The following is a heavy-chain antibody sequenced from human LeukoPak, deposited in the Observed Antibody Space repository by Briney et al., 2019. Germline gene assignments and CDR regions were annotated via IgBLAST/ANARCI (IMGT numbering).Heavy chain of an antibody. D-gene: IGHD3-9*01. J-gene: IGHJ5*02. V-gene: IGHV3-21*01. CDR3: ARVLHFDWLSYH. Sequence: GGSLRLSCAASGFTFSSYSMNWVRQAPGKGLEWVSSISGTSSYIFYADSVKGRFAISRDNAKNSLYLQMNSLRAEDTAVYYCARVLHFDWLSYHWGQGTLVTVSS. CDR1: GFTFSSYS. CDR2: ISGTSSYI.